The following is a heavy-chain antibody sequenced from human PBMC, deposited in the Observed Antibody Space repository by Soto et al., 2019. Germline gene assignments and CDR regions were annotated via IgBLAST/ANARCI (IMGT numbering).Heavy chain of an antibody. D-gene: IGHD2-2*01. V-gene: IGHV1-18*01. CDR3: ARDEVPAANWLDR. J-gene: IGHJ5*02. CDR2: ISGYNGNT. CDR1: GYIFINYG. Sequence: QVQLVQSGAEVKKPGASVKVSYKASGYIFINYGITWVRQAPGQGLEWMGWISGYNGNTKYADKLQGRVTMTTDTSTTTAYMELRSLRSDDTAVYYCARDEVPAANWLDRWGQGTLVTVSS.